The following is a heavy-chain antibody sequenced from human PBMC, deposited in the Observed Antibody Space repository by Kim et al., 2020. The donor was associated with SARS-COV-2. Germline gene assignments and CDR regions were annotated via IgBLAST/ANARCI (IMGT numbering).Heavy chain of an antibody. CDR3: AKDYYGSGRSGWFDP. CDR1: GFTFDDYA. CDR2: ISWNSGSI. Sequence: GGSLRLSCAASGFTFDDYAMHWVRQAPGKGLEWVSGISWNSGSIGYADSVKGRFSISRDNAKNSLYLQMNSLRAEDTALYYCAKDYYGSGRSGWFDPWG. J-gene: IGHJ5*02. V-gene: IGHV3-9*01. D-gene: IGHD3-10*01.